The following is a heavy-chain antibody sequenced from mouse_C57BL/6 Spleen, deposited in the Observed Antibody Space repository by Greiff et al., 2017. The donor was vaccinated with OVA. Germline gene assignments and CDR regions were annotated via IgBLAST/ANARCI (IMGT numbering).Heavy chain of an antibody. CDR2: ISNGGGST. CDR1: GFTFSDYY. V-gene: IGHV5-12*01. Sequence: DVKLVESGGGLVQPGGSLKLSCAASGFTFSDYYMYWVRQTPETRLEWVAYISNGGGSTYYPDTVKGRFTISRDNAKNTLYLQMSRLKSEDTAMYYCARHERSGWFAYWGQGTLVTVSA. D-gene: IGHD3-2*02. CDR3: ARHERSGWFAY. J-gene: IGHJ3*01.